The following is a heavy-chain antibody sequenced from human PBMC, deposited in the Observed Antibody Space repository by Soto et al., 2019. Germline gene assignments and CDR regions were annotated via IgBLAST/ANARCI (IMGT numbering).Heavy chain of an antibody. Sequence: QVQLQESGPGLVKPSETLSLTCTVSGGSVSSGSYYWSWIRQPPGKGLEWIGYIYYSGSTNSNPSLKSRVTISVDTSKNQFSLKLSSVTAADTAVYYCARVSRLPYWLDPWGQGTLVTVSS. D-gene: IGHD3-16*01. V-gene: IGHV4-61*01. J-gene: IGHJ5*02. CDR1: GGSVSSGSYY. CDR3: ARVSRLPYWLDP. CDR2: IYYSGST.